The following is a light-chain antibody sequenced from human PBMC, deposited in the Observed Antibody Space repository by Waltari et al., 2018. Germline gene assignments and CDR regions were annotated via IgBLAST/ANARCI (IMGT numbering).Light chain of an antibody. CDR1: QSVRSNY. Sequence: EIVLTQSPGTLSLSPGERASLSCRASQSVRSNYLAWYQQKPGQAPRLLIYGASTRATGIPDRFSGSGSGTDFTLTISRLEPEDFVVYYCQQYGNSPWTFGQGTEVEIK. J-gene: IGKJ1*01. CDR3: QQYGNSPWT. CDR2: GAS. V-gene: IGKV3-20*01.